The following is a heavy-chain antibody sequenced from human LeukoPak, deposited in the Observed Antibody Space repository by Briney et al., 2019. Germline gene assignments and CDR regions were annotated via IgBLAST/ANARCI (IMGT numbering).Heavy chain of an antibody. CDR1: GFTFSNYN. V-gene: IGHV3-48*02. Sequence: GGSLRLSCAASGFTFSNYNMNWVRQAPGKGLEWVSYISSSSSTIYYADSVKGQFTISRDNAKNSLYLQMNSLRDEDTAVYYCARDYGSHAEYFDYWGRGTLVTVSS. D-gene: IGHD4-17*01. CDR3: ARDYGSHAEYFDY. CDR2: ISSSSSTI. J-gene: IGHJ4*02.